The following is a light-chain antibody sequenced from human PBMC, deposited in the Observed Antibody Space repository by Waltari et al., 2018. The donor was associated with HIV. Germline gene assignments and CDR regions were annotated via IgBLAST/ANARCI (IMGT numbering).Light chain of an antibody. J-gene: IGLJ1*01. Sequence: QSVLTQPPSVSGAPGQRVTISCTGSSPNLGAGYDVHWYPQLPGTAPKLLIYGNSNRPSGVPDRFSGSKSGTSASLAITGLQAEDEADYYCQSYDSSLSALYVFGTGTKVTVL. CDR1: SPNLGAGYD. V-gene: IGLV1-40*01. CDR2: GNS. CDR3: QSYDSSLSALYV.